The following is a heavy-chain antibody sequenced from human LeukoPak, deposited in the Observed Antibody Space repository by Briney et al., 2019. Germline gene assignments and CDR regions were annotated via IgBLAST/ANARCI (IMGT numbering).Heavy chain of an antibody. V-gene: IGHV3-21*01. CDR1: GFTFSSYS. Sequence: GGSLRLSCEASGFTFSSYSMNWVRQAPGKGLEWVASISSTSNYIYYADSVKGRFTISRDNAKNSMHLQMNSLRAEDTAVYYCAKYYYGSGRYYGMDVWGKGTTVTVSS. CDR2: ISSTSNYI. J-gene: IGHJ6*04. CDR3: AKYYYGSGRYYGMDV. D-gene: IGHD3-10*01.